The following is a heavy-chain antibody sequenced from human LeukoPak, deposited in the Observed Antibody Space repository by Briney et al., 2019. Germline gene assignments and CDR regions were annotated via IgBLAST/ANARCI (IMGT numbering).Heavy chain of an antibody. CDR3: ARARRDCGGDCYPFDY. D-gene: IGHD2-21*02. CDR2: IYHSGST. J-gene: IGHJ4*02. V-gene: IGHV4-38-2*02. Sequence: PSETLSLTCTVSGYSISSGYYWGWIRQPPGKGLEWIGSIYHSGSTYYNPSLKSRVTISVDTSKNQFSLKLSSVTAADTAVYYCARARRDCGGDCYPFDYWGQGTLVTVSS. CDR1: GYSISSGYY.